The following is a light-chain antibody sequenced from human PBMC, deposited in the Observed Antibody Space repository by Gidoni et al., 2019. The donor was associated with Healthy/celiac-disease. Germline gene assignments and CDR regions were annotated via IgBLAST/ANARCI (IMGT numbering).Light chain of an antibody. CDR2: RAS. J-gene: IGKJ5*01. CDR1: QSISNW. Sequence: DIQMTQSPSPLSASVGDRVTITCQASQSISNWLAWYQQKPGKAPKLLIYRASSLESGVPARFSGSGSGTEFTLTISSLQPDDLATYYCQQYNSYSRTFGQGTRVEIK. CDR3: QQYNSYSRT. V-gene: IGKV1-5*03.